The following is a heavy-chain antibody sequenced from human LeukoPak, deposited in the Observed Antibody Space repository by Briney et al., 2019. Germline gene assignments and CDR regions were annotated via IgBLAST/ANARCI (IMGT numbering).Heavy chain of an antibody. CDR1: GGSISSYY. Sequence: PSETLSLTCTVSGGSISSYYWSWIRQPPGKGLEWIGYISYSGSTNYNPSLKSRVTMSVDTSKNQFSLKLSSVTAADTAVYYCARYVWGSYPTFEDCWGQGTLVTVSS. V-gene: IGHV4-59*01. J-gene: IGHJ4*02. D-gene: IGHD3-16*02. CDR3: ARYVWGSYPTFEDC. CDR2: ISYSGST.